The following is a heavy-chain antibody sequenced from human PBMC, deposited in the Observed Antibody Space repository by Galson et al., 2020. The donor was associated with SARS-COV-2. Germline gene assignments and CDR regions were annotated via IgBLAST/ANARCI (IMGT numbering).Heavy chain of an antibody. CDR1: GDSISNYY. J-gene: IGHJ4*02. CDR3: SAVGGSDFDY. V-gene: IGHV4-59*01. Sequence: SETLSLTCTVSGDSISNYYWSWIRQPPGKRLEWIGDIYYSGSTIYNPSFKSRVTISIDTSKNQFSLKLSSVTAADTAVYYCSAVGGSDFDYWGQGALVTVSS. D-gene: IGHD1-26*01. CDR2: IYYSGST.